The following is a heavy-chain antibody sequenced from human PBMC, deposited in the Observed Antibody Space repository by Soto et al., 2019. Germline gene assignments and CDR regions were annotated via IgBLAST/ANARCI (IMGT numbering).Heavy chain of an antibody. CDR3: AREGEGMDV. CDR1: GSTFSSYA. D-gene: IGHD3-16*01. J-gene: IGHJ6*02. CDR2: VLYDGSNQ. V-gene: IGHV3-30-3*01. Sequence: QVQLVESGGGVVQPGRSLRLSCAASGSTFSSYAMHWVRQAPGKGLEWVAVVLYDGSNQYYADSVKGRFTSSRDNAKNTLYLEMNSLRAEDTAVYYCAREGEGMDVWGQGTTVTVSS.